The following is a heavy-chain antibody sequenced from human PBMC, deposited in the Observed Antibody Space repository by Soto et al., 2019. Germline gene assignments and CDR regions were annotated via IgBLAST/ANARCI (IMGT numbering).Heavy chain of an antibody. CDR2: ISGYSGNT. Sequence: KKLPASVKVSCKSSGYSFTNYFINWVRQAPGQGLEWMGWISGYSGNTNYAQKFQGRVIMTTDTSTSTAYMERKNLRSADTAVYYCARVAGSGYHSPAYWGQGTMVTVSS. V-gene: IGHV1-18*01. D-gene: IGHD5-12*01. J-gene: IGHJ4*02. CDR3: ARVAGSGYHSPAY. CDR1: GYSFTNYF.